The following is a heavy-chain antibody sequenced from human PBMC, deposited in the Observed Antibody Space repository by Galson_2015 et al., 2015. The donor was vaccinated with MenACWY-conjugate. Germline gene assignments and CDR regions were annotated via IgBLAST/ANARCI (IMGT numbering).Heavy chain of an antibody. CDR3: AKDLVKNYEMLTGYYND. D-gene: IGHD3-9*01. CDR1: GFRFSSYT. J-gene: IGHJ4*02. Sequence: SLRLSCAASGFRFSSYTLYWVRQAPGKGLEWVAVVSYDASSKYYRDSVQGRFTISRDNSKNTVFLQMNSLRAEDTAAYYCAKDLVKNYEMLTGYYNDWGQGTLVTVSS. CDR2: VSYDASSK. V-gene: IGHV3-30*07.